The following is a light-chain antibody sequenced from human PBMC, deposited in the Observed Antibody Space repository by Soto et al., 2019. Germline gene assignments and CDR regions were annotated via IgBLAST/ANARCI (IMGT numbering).Light chain of an antibody. J-gene: IGLJ1*01. CDR2: EVS. Sequence: QSALTQPASVSGSPGQSIAISCTGTSSDVGRYNYVSWYQQHPGKAPKLMIYEVSNRPSGVSNRFSGSKSGNTASLTISGLQAEDEADYYCSAYTTSSTTIYVFGTGTKVTFL. CDR3: SAYTTSSTTIYV. CDR1: SSDVGRYNY. V-gene: IGLV2-14*01.